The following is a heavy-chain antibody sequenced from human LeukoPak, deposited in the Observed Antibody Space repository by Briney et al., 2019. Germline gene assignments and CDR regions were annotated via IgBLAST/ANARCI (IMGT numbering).Heavy chain of an antibody. CDR1: GFTFSSYA. Sequence: PGGSLRLSCAASGFTFSSYAMHWVRQAPGKGLEYVSAISSNGGSTYYANSVKGRFTISRDNSKNTLYLQMNSLRAEDTAVYYCAKGPKRYNILTGYFVIETAFDIWGQGTMITVSS. CDR2: ISSNGGST. CDR3: AKGPKRYNILTGYFVIETAFDI. J-gene: IGHJ3*02. V-gene: IGHV3-64*01. D-gene: IGHD3-9*01.